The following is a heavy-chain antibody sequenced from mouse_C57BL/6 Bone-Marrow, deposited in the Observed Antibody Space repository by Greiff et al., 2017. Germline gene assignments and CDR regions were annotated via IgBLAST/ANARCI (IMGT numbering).Heavy chain of an antibody. CDR2: IDPENGDT. CDR1: GFTIKDDY. J-gene: IGHJ2*01. D-gene: IGHD1-1*01. CDR3: AVITTVPGDY. V-gene: IGHV14-4*01. Sequence: EVQLQQSGAELVRPGASVKLSCTASGFTIKDDYMHWLKQRPEQGLEWIGWIDPENGDTEYASKFQGKATITADTSSNTAYLQLSSLTSEDTAVSYCAVITTVPGDYWGQGPTLTVSS.